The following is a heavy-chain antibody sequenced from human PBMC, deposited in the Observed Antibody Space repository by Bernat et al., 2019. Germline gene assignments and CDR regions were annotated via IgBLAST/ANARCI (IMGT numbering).Heavy chain of an antibody. CDR3: ARDRGYDSGGFDY. CDR2: ILSDGNNK. V-gene: IGHV3-30-3*01. CDR1: GFTFSTYA. D-gene: IGHD3-22*01. J-gene: IGHJ4*02. Sequence: QVQLVESGGGVVQPGRSQRLSCAASGFTFSTYAIHWVRQAPGKGLEWVSLILSDGNNKYYADYVKGRFSISRDNSRDTLFLQMNSLRPEDTAIYYCARDRGYDSGGFDYWGQGTLVTVSS.